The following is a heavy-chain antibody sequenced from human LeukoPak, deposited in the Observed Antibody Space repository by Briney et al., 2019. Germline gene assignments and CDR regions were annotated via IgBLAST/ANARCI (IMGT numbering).Heavy chain of an antibody. D-gene: IGHD1-1*01. CDR2: LYTDDTT. CDR3: ARGGAFYWNPRY. CDR1: GFTVSDYY. J-gene: IGHJ4*02. Sequence: GGSLRLSCVASGFTVSDYYMSWVRQAPGKGLEWVSLLYTDDTTIYADSVEGRFTISSDDSKNTIYLHMTTLRGEDTAVYYCARGGAFYWNPRYWGQGTLVTVSS. V-gene: IGHV3-53*01.